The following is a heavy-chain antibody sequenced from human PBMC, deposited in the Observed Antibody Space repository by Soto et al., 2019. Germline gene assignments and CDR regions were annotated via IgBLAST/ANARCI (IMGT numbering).Heavy chain of an antibody. CDR2: IYYSGST. CDR1: GGSISSYY. V-gene: IGHV4-59*01. J-gene: IGHJ4*02. D-gene: IGHD4-17*01. Sequence: PSETLSLTCTVSGGSISSYYWSWIRQPPGKGLEWIGYIYYSGSTNYNPSLKSRVTISVDTSKNQFSLKLGSVTAADTAVYYCARADPHDYGDYGVDYWGQGTLVTVSS. CDR3: ARADPHDYGDYGVDY.